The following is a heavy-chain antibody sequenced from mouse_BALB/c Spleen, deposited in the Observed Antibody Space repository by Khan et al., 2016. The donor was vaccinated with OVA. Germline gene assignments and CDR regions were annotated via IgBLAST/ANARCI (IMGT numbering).Heavy chain of an antibody. V-gene: IGHV1-7*01. CDR2: INPTSGYT. J-gene: IGHJ2*01. CDR1: GYTFTSYW. Sequence: VQLQQSGAELAKPGASVKMSCKASGYTFTSYWMHWIKQRPGQGLEWIGYINPTSGYTDYNQKFKDKATLTADKSSSTAYMQLSSLTSDDSADYYGARDRIDYWGQGTALTVSS. CDR3: ARDRIDY.